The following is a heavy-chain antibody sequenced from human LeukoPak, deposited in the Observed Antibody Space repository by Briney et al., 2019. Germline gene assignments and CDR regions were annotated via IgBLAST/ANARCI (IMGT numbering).Heavy chain of an antibody. V-gene: IGHV3-7*01. CDR3: ARAPRYYYDSSGYRSPLDY. Sequence: GGPLRLSCAASGFTFSSYWMSWVPEAPRKGLEWVANIKQDGSEKYYVDSVKGRFTISRDNAKNSLYLQMNSLRAEDTAVYYCARAPRYYYDSSGYRSPLDYWGQGTLVTVSS. D-gene: IGHD3-22*01. CDR2: IKQDGSEK. J-gene: IGHJ4*02. CDR1: GFTFSSYW.